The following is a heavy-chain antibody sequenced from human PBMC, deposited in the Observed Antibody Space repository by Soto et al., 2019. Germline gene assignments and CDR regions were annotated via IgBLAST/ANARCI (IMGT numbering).Heavy chain of an antibody. D-gene: IGHD3-22*01. CDR3: TTNYYDSSGYDNWFDP. J-gene: IGHJ5*02. V-gene: IGHV3-33*01. CDR2: IWYDGSNK. Sequence: GGSLRLSCAASGFTFSSYGMHWVRQAPGKGLEWVAVIWYDGSNKYYADSVKGRFTTSRDNSKSIAHLQMNSLKTEDTAVYYCTTNYYDSSGYDNWFDPWGQGTLVTVSS. CDR1: GFTFSSYG.